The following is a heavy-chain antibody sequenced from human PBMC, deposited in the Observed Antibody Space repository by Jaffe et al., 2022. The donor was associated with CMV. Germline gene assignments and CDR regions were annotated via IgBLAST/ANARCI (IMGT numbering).Heavy chain of an antibody. D-gene: IGHD5-12*01. V-gene: IGHV4-59*01. CDR1: GGSISSYY. Sequence: QVQLQESGPGLVKPSETLSLTCTVSGGSISSYYWSWIRQPPGKGLEWIGYIYYSGSTNYNPSLKSRVTISVDTSKNQFSLKLSSVTAADTAVYYCARIADGYNYVYYYYYMDVWGKGTTVTVSS. CDR2: IYYSGST. J-gene: IGHJ6*03. CDR3: ARIADGYNYVYYYYYMDV.